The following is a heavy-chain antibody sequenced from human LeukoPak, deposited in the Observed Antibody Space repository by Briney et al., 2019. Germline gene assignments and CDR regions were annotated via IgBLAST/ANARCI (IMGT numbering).Heavy chain of an antibody. V-gene: IGHV3-30*03. CDR2: ISYDGSNK. Sequence: PGRSLRLSCAASGFTFSSYGMHWVRQAPGKGLEWVAVISYDGSNKYYADSVKGRFTISRDNSKNTLYLQMNSLRAEGTAVYYCAREGVPAAIIDYWGQGALVTVSS. D-gene: IGHD2-2*01. CDR1: GFTFSSYG. CDR3: AREGVPAAIIDY. J-gene: IGHJ4*02.